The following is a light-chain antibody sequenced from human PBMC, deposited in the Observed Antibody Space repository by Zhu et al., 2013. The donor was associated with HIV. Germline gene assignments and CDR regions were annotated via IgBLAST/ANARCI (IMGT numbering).Light chain of an antibody. CDR2: AGS. CDR1: NSDIGSYNL. V-gene: IGLV2-23*01. Sequence: QSALTQPASVSGSSGQSITISCTGTNSDIGSYNLVSWYQQHPGKAPKLILYAGSKRPSGVSTHFSGSKSDNTASLTISGLQAEDEADYYCSSYAGRNNVVFGGGTKLTVL. J-gene: IGLJ2*01. CDR3: SSYAGRNNVV.